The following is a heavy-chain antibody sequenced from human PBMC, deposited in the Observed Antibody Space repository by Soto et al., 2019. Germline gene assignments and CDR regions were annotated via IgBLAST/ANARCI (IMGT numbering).Heavy chain of an antibody. CDR2: INPKSGGT. CDR1: GYSFTDYY. V-gene: IGHV1-2*04. Sequence: ASVKVSCKASGYSFTDYYIHWVRQAPGQGLEWLGRINPKSGGTSTAQKFQGWVTMTRDRSISTVYMELTRLRSDDTAVYFCARRHSTDCSNGVCSFFYNHEMDVWG. CDR3: ARRHSTDCSNGVCSFFYNHEMDV. J-gene: IGHJ6*02. D-gene: IGHD2-8*01.